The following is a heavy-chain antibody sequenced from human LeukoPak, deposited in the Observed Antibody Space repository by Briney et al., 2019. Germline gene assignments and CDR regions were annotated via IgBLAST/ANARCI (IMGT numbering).Heavy chain of an antibody. D-gene: IGHD5-12*01. V-gene: IGHV4-59*08. CDR2: IYYSGTT. CDR3: ASGDSGYDNFDY. J-gene: IGHJ4*02. CDR1: GGSISSYY. Sequence: PSETLSLTCTVSGGSISSYYWSWIRQPPGKGLEWIGYIYYSGTTRYNPSLKSRVTMSVDTSKKQFSLKLSSVTAADTAVYYCASGDSGYDNFDYWGQATLVTVSS.